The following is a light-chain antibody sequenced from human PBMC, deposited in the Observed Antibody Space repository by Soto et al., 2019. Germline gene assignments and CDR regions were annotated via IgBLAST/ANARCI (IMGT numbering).Light chain of an antibody. CDR3: HQYYSYPWT. V-gene: IGKV1-8*01. Sequence: AIRMTQSPSSFSASTGDRVTITCRASQGISSYLAWYQQKPGKAPKLLIYAASTLQSGVPSRFSGSGSGTDFILTISCLQAEDFATYYCHQYYSYPWTFGQGTKVEIK. CDR1: QGISSY. CDR2: AAS. J-gene: IGKJ1*01.